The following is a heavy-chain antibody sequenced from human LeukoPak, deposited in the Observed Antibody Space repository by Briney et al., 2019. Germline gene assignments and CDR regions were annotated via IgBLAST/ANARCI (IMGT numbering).Heavy chain of an antibody. V-gene: IGHV3-23*01. J-gene: IGHJ4*02. CDR2: ISGSGGRT. CDR1: GITLSNYG. Sequence: GGSLRLSCAVSGITLSNYGMSWVRQAPGKGLEWVAGISGSGGRTNYADSVKGRFTISRDSPENTLYLQMNSLRAEDTAVYFCAKRGVVIRVVLVGFHKEAYYFDSWGQGALVTVSS. CDR3: AKRGVVIRVVLVGFHKEAYYFDS. D-gene: IGHD3-10*01.